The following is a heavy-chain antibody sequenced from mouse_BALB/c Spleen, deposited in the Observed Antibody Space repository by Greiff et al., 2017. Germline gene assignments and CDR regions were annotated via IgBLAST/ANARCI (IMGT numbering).Heavy chain of an antibody. CDR2: IDPANGNT. CDR1: GFNIKDTY. J-gene: IGHJ1*01. Sequence: VQLQQSGAELVKPGASAKLSCTASGFNIKDTYMHWVKQRPEQGLEWIGRIDPANGNTKYDPKFQGKATITADTSSNTAYLQLSSLTSEDTAVYYCARMITTGGVFDVWGAGTTVTVSS. D-gene: IGHD2-4*01. V-gene: IGHV14-3*02. CDR3: ARMITTGGVFDV.